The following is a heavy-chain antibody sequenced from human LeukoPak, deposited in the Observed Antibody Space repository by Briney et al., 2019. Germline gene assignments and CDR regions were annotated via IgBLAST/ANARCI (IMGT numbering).Heavy chain of an antibody. J-gene: IGHJ5*02. V-gene: IGHV1-69*13. Sequence: EASVKVSCKASGGTFSSYAISWVRQAPGQGLEWMGGIIPIFGTANYAQKFQGRVTITADESTSTAYMELSSLRSEDTAVYYCARAAGYCSSTSCYRPSYNWFDPWGQGTLVTVSS. CDR3: ARAAGYCSSTSCYRPSYNWFDP. CDR1: GGTFSSYA. CDR2: IIPIFGTA. D-gene: IGHD2-2*03.